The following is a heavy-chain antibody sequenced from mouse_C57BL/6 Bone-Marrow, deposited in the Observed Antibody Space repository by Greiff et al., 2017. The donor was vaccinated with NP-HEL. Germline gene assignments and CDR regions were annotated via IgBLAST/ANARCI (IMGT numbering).Heavy chain of an antibody. CDR1: GYTFTSYW. V-gene: IGHV1-69*01. D-gene: IGHD1-1*01. Sequence: VKLQQPGAELVMPGASVKLSCKASGYTFTSYWMHWVKQRPGQGLEWIGEIDPSDSYTNYNQKFKGKSTLTVDKSSSTAYMQLSSLTSEDSAVYYCAREKNYYGSRDAMDYWGQGTSVTVSS. CDR2: IDPSDSYT. CDR3: AREKNYYGSRDAMDY. J-gene: IGHJ4*01.